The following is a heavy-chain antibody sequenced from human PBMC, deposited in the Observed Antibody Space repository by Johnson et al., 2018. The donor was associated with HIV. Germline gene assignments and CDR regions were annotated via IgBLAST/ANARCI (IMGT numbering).Heavy chain of an antibody. CDR2: ISYDGSNK. D-gene: IGHD3-16*01. CDR1: GFTFSSYA. Sequence: VQLVESGGGLVQPGGSLRLSCAASGFTFSSYAMHWVRQAPGKGLEWVAVISYDGSNKYYADSVKGRFTISRDNSKTTLYLQMNSLRVEDTAVYYCATCSDQVLLGGDAFDIWGQGTMVTVSS. CDR3: ATCSDQVLLGGDAFDI. J-gene: IGHJ3*02. V-gene: IGHV3-30*04.